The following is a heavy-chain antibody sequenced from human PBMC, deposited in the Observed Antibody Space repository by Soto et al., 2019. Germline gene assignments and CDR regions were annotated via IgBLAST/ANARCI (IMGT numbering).Heavy chain of an antibody. Sequence: GASVKVSWKASGYTFTEFFLQWVRQAPGQGLEWMGIINPGVGNTNYSQNFQDRVTLTRDTSTSTVYMELSSLKSEDTAIYYCARLGNSTYWGQGTLVTVSS. CDR3: ARLGNSTY. CDR2: INPGVGNT. V-gene: IGHV1-46*01. D-gene: IGHD1-1*01. J-gene: IGHJ4*02. CDR1: GYTFTEFF.